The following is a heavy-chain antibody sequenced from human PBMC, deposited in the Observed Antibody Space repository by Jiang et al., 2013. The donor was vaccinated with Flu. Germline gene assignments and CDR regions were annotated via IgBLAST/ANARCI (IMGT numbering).Heavy chain of an antibody. V-gene: IGHV4-39*01. CDR3: ARHRLQVRAVATRFDI. D-gene: IGHD5-12*01. Sequence: GSGLVKPSETLSLTCTVSGGSISSSSYYWGWIRQPPGKGLEWIGSIYYSGSTYYNPSLKSRVTISVDTSKNQFSLKLSSVTAADTAVYYCARHRLQVRAVATRFDIWGQGTMVTVSS. CDR2: IYYSGST. J-gene: IGHJ3*02. CDR1: GGSISSSSYY.